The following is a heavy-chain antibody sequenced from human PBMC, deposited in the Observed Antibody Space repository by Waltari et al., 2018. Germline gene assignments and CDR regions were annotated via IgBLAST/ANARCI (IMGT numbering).Heavy chain of an antibody. V-gene: IGHV2-5*01. D-gene: IGHD3-10*01. Sequence: QITLKESGPTLVKPTQTLTLTCTFSGFSLSTSGVGVGWIRQPPGKALEWLALIYWNDDKRYSPSLKSRHTITKDTSKNQVVLTMTNMDPVDTATYYCAHMGLWFRLDKFGYFDLWGRGTLVTVSS. CDR2: IYWNDDK. CDR1: GFSLSTSGVG. J-gene: IGHJ2*01. CDR3: AHMGLWFRLDKFGYFDL.